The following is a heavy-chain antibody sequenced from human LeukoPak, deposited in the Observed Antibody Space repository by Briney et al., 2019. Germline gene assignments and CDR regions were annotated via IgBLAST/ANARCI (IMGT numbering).Heavy chain of an antibody. CDR3: AXXXRPRXXXXSPFDY. Sequence: GASVKVSCKASGGTFSSYAISWVRQAPGQGLEWMGGIIPIFGTANYAQKFQGRVTITADESTSTAYMELSSLRSEDTAVYYCAXXXRPRXXXXSPFDYWGQGTLVTVSS. J-gene: IGHJ4*02. CDR1: GGTFSSYA. V-gene: IGHV1-69*13. CDR2: IIPIFGTA.